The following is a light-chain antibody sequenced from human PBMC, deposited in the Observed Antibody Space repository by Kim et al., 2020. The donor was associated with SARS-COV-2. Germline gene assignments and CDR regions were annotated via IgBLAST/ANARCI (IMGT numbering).Light chain of an antibody. Sequence: PGKAARVSCGVNSIASKSVHRYQQEVGQATVLVIYYDSDRPSGIPERFSGSNSGNTATLTISRVEAGDEADYYCQVWDSSSDPRVVFGGGTQLTVL. CDR3: QVWDSSSDPRVV. J-gene: IGLJ2*01. V-gene: IGLV3-21*04. CDR2: YDS. CDR1: SIASKS.